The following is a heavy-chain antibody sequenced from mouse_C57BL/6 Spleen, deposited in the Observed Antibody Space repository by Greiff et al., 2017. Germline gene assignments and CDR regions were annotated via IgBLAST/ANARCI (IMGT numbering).Heavy chain of an antibody. CDR3: AREGGYYVDY. V-gene: IGHV1-80*01. CDR2: LYPGDGDT. CDR1: GYAFSSYW. J-gene: IGHJ2*01. Sequence: QVQLKESGAELVKPGASVKISCKASGYAFSSYWMNWVKQRPGQGLEWIGQLYPGDGDTNYNGKFKGKATLTADKSSSTAYMQLSSLTSEDSAVYCCAREGGYYVDYWGQGTTLTVSS.